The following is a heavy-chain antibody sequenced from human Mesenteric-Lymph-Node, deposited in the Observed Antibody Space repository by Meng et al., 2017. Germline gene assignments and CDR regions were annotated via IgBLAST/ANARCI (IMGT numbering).Heavy chain of an antibody. Sequence: GESLKISCAASGFTFDDYAMHWVRQAPGKGLEWVAVIWYDGSNKYYADSVKGRFTISRDNSKNTLYLQMNSLRAEDTAVYYCARDLAPGYSSSWQPYYYYYYGMDVWGQGTTVTVSS. CDR1: GFTFDDYA. CDR3: ARDLAPGYSSSWQPYYYYYYGMDV. J-gene: IGHJ6*02. D-gene: IGHD6-13*01. V-gene: IGHV3-33*08. CDR2: IWYDGSNK.